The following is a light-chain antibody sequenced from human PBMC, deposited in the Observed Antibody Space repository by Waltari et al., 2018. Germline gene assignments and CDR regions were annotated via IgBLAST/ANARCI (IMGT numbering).Light chain of an antibody. CDR3: QQHYSTPRT. V-gene: IGKV4-1*01. CDR1: QNILYSSNNKNY. J-gene: IGKJ1*01. Sequence: DIVMTQSPDSLAVSLGERATINCKSSQNILYSSNNKNYLACYQLKPGQAPKLLFYWASTRESVVPDRFSGSGSGTEFTLTINSLQAEDVAVYYCQQHYSTPRTFGQGTKVEIK. CDR2: WAS.